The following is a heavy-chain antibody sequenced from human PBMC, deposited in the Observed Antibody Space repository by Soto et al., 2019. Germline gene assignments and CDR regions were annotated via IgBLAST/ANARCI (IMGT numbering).Heavy chain of an antibody. CDR3: ATWLEEAGIGGHYYYGMDV. J-gene: IGHJ6*02. Sequence: QVQLVQSGAEVKKPGSSVKVSCKASGGTFSNYAFSWVRQAPGQGLEWLGGIMPIFGRADYAQKFRGRVTIPADEYTSTAHMGLSSLRSEDTAVYYCATWLEEAGIGGHYYYGMDVWGQGTTVTVSS. CDR1: GGTFSNYA. D-gene: IGHD6-19*01. V-gene: IGHV1-69*12. CDR2: IMPIFGRA.